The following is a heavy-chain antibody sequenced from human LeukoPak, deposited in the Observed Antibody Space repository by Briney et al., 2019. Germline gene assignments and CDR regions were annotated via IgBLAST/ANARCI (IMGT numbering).Heavy chain of an antibody. CDR1: GYSFTSYW. CDR3: ARRYCSGGNCYSGFDY. D-gene: IGHD2-15*01. V-gene: IGHV5-51*01. Sequence: GESLKISCKGSGYSFTSYWIGWVRQMPGKGLEWMGIIYPGDSDTRYSPSFQGQVTISADKSSSTGYLQWSSLKASDTAMYYCARRYCSGGNCYSGFDYWGQGTLVTVSS. CDR2: IYPGDSDT. J-gene: IGHJ4*02.